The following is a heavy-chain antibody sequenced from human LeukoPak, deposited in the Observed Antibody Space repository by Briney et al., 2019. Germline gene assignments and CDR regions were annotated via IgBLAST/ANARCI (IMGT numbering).Heavy chain of an antibody. Sequence: GGSLRLSCAASGFTFSSYSMNWVRQAPGEGLEWVSSISSSSSYIYYADSVKGRFTISRDNAKNSLYLQMNSLRAEDTAVYYCARALTGDGYYYGMDVWGKGTTVTVSS. CDR3: ARALTGDGYYYGMDV. CDR2: ISSSSSYI. CDR1: GFTFSSYS. D-gene: IGHD7-27*01. J-gene: IGHJ6*04. V-gene: IGHV3-21*01.